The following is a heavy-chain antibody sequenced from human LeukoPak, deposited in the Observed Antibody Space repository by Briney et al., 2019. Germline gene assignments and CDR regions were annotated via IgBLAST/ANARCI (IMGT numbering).Heavy chain of an antibody. J-gene: IGHJ6*02. CDR1: GFTYTNFG. Sequence: GGSLRLSCAASGFTYTNFGMSWVRQAPGKGLEWVSSITVNGERTDYADSVNGRFTISRDNSKDTLYLQMNSLRAEDTAVYYCAKEGHDSSGYYSYGMDVWGQGTTVTVSS. CDR3: AKEGHDSSGYYSYGMDV. D-gene: IGHD3-22*01. CDR2: ITVNGERT. V-gene: IGHV3-23*01.